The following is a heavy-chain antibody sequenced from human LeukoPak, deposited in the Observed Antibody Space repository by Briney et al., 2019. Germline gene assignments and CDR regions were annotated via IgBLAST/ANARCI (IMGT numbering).Heavy chain of an antibody. V-gene: IGHV4-4*07. CDR3: ARDVYDFWSGYSAPSNWFDP. Sequence: SETLSLTCTVSGGSISSYYWSWIRQPAGKGLEWIGRIYTSGSTNYNPSLKSRVTMSVDTSKNQFSLKLSSVTAADTAVYYCARDVYDFWSGYSAPSNWFDPWGQGTLVTVSS. J-gene: IGHJ5*02. CDR1: GGSISSYY. D-gene: IGHD3-3*01. CDR2: IYTSGST.